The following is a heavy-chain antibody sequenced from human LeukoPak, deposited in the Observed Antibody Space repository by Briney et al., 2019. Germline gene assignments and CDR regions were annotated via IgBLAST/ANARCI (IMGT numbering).Heavy chain of an antibody. V-gene: IGHV4-34*01. CDR2: INHSGST. D-gene: IGHD3-10*01. CDR1: GGSFSGYY. Sequence: PSETLSLTCAVYGGSFSGYYWSWIRQPPGKGLEWIGEINHSGSTNYNPSLKSRVTISVDTSKNQFSLKLSSVTAADTAVYYCARHKVRGVIRVYYYYMDVWGKGTTVTISS. J-gene: IGHJ6*03. CDR3: ARHKVRGVIRVYYYYMDV.